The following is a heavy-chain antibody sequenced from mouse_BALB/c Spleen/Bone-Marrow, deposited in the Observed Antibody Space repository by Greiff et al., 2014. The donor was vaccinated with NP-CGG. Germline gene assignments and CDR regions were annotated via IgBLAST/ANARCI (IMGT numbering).Heavy chain of an antibody. V-gene: IGHV5-9-2*01. Sequence: EVQLVESGGGLVKSGGSLKLSCAASGFTLSNYGMSWVRQTPEKRLEWAATISGGGSYTFYSDSVNGRFTISRDNAKNNLYLQLSSLRSEDTALYYCARHAYYDQTEVSFVYWGQGTLVTVSA. J-gene: IGHJ3*01. CDR1: GFTLSNYG. CDR3: ARHAYYDQTEVSFVY. CDR2: ISGGGSYT. D-gene: IGHD2-4*01.